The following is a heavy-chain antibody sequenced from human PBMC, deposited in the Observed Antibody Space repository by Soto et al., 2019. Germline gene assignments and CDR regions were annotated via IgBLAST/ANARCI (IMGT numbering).Heavy chain of an antibody. J-gene: IGHJ3*01. CDR1: GYRLTRYW. Sequence: LKISCNGSGYRLTRYWIAGVRPMPGKGPEWMAVVYPGDSETRYSPALQGQVTNSVVKDTITAYLQVRRLDASDTAMYYCARPKEIGDDAFDVW. D-gene: IGHD3-3*01. V-gene: IGHV5-51*01. CDR3: ARPKEIGDDAFDV. CDR2: VYPGDSET.